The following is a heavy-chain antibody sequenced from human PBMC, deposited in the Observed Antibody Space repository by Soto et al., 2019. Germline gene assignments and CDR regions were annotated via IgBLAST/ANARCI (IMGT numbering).Heavy chain of an antibody. CDR2: VNDSGTT. J-gene: IGHJ4*02. V-gene: IGHV4-34*01. D-gene: IGHD6-19*01. CDR1: GDSLSGSY. CDR3: VRVRNVDTSGWRHFYYFHY. Sequence: ETLSVTCAVYGDSLSGSYWSWIRQPPGKGLEWIAEVNDSGTTKYNPSLKSRVTISLDTSKNQFSLKMSSVTAAYTAVYYCVRVRNVDTSGWRHFYYFHYWGQGTLVNVSS.